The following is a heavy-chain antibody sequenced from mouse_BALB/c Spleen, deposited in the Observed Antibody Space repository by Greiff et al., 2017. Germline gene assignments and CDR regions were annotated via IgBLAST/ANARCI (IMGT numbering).Heavy chain of an antibody. J-gene: IGHJ4*01. CDR2: IRLKSDNYAT. D-gene: IGHD1-1*02. CDR3: TRGGYEAMDY. Sequence: EVKVEESGGGLVQPGGSMKLSCVASGFTFSSYWMSWVRQSPEKGLEWVAEIRLKSDNYATHYAESVKGKFTISRDDSKSRLYLQMNSLRAEDTGIYYCTRGGYEAMDYWGQGTSVTVSS. V-gene: IGHV6-6*02. CDR1: GFTFSSYW.